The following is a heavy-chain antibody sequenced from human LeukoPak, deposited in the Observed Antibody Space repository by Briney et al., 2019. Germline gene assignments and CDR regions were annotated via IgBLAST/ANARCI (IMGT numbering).Heavy chain of an antibody. D-gene: IGHD5-18*01. V-gene: IGHV3-30*03. CDR2: ISYDGSNK. CDR3: ARHTAMGSGYYFDY. J-gene: IGHJ4*02. CDR1: GFTFSNYG. Sequence: GRSLRLSCAASGFTFSNYGMHWVRQAPGKGLEWVAVISYDGSNKYYADSVKGRFTISRDNSKNTLYLEMNSLRAEDTAVYYCARHTAMGSGYYFDYWGQGTLVTVSS.